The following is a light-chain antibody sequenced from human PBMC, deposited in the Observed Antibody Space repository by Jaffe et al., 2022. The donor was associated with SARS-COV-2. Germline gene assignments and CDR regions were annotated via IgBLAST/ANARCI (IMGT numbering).Light chain of an antibody. CDR2: EVT. CDR1: SSDIGTYDL. CDR3: CSYAGSGTFPRV. J-gene: IGLJ3*02. Sequence: QSALTQPASVSGSPGQSITISCTGSSSDIGTYDLVSWYQQHPGKAPKLMIYEVTKRPSGVSNRFSGSKSGNTASLTISGLQAEDEADYYCCSYAGSGTFPRVFGGGTKLTVL. V-gene: IGLV2-23*02.